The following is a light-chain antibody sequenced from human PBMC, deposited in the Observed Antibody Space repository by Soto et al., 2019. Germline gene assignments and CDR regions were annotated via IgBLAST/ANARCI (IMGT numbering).Light chain of an antibody. CDR3: QQYDSYSQT. J-gene: IGKJ1*01. CDR2: DAS. Sequence: DIQITQSPATLASSIGDRVTITCRASHSISSWLAWYQQKPGKAPKLLIYDASSLESGVPARFSGSGSGTEFTLTISSLQPDDFATYYCQQYDSYSQTFGQGTKVDI. V-gene: IGKV1-5*01. CDR1: HSISSW.